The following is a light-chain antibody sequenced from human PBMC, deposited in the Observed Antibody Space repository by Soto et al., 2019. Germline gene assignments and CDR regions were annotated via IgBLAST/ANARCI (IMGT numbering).Light chain of an antibody. CDR2: DVS. CDR3: QQYGSSPT. Sequence: EIVLTQSPGTLSLSPGERATLSCRSSQSVSSNYLAWYQQKPDQAPRLVIYDVSGRATGIPDRFSGSGSGKDFTITISRLEPEDFAVYYCQQYGSSPTFGQGTKVEIK. J-gene: IGKJ1*01. V-gene: IGKV3-20*01. CDR1: QSVSSNY.